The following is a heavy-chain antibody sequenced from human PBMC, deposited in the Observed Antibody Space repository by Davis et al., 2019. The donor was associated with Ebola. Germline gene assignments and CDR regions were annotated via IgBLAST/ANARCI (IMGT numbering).Heavy chain of an antibody. Sequence: GESLKISCQASGYSFTNYWISWVRQMPGEGLEWMGRIDPSNSYTNYSPSFRGHVTISADKPINTAYLQWDSLKASDTDIYFCARPGYCTSTSCSTYLDSWGQGTLVTVSS. D-gene: IGHD2-2*01. V-gene: IGHV5-10-1*01. J-gene: IGHJ4*02. CDR2: IDPSNSYT. CDR1: GYSFTNYW. CDR3: ARPGYCTSTSCSTYLDS.